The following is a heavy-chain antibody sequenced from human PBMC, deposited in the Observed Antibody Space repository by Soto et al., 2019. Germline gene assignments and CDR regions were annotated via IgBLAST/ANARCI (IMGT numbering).Heavy chain of an antibody. CDR2: ISGSGGST. D-gene: IGHD5-12*01. CDR3: AKEFPYSGYDDDIDY. V-gene: IGHV3-23*01. Sequence: PGGLQRGSCGGFGGNISSYAMSWVSQKTGKGLEWVSAISGSGGSTYYADSVKGRFTISRDNSKNTLYLQMNSLRAEDTAVYYCAKEFPYSGYDDDIDYWGQGTLVTVSS. J-gene: IGHJ4*02. CDR1: GGNISSYA.